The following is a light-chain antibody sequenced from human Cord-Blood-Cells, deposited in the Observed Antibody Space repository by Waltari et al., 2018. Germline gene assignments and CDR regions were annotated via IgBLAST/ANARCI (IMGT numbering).Light chain of an antibody. J-gene: IGKJ2*01. CDR2: DAS. Sequence: EIVLTQSPATLSLSPGDRATLSCRASQSVSSYLAWYQQKPGQAPRLLIDDASNRATGIPARFSGSGSGTDFTLTISSLEPEDFAVYYCQQRSNWPTFGQGTKLEIK. CDR3: QQRSNWPT. CDR1: QSVSSY. V-gene: IGKV3-11*01.